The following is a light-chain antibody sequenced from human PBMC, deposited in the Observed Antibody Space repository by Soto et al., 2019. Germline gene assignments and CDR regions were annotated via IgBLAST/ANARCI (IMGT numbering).Light chain of an antibody. CDR1: QSVSNF. V-gene: IGKV3-15*01. J-gene: IGKJ1*01. CDR3: QQYSNRPSWT. CDR2: GAS. Sequence: EKVMTQSPATLSMSPGERATLSCRASQSVSNFLAWYQQKPGQAPRLLIYGASTRATGVPARFSGSGSGTEFTLTISSLQSEDFAVYYCQQYSNRPSWTFGQGTKVDI.